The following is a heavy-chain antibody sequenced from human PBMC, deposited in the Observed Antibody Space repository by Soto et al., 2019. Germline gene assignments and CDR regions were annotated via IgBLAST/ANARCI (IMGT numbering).Heavy chain of an antibody. J-gene: IGHJ3*02. CDR1: GYSFTSYW. CDR2: IDPSDSYT. V-gene: IGHV5-10-1*01. D-gene: IGHD3-22*01. Sequence: GESLKISCKGSGYSFTSYWISWVRQMPGKVLEWMGRIDPSDSYTNYSPSFQGHVTISADKSISTAYLQWSSLKASDTAMYYCAGTYYYDSSGHSVNAFDIWGQGTMVTVSS. CDR3: AGTYYYDSSGHSVNAFDI.